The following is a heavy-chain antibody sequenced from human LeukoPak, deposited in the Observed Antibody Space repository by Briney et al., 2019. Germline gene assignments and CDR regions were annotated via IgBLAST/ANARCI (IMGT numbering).Heavy chain of an antibody. D-gene: IGHD3-16*02. CDR3: AKGCDYVWGSYRSCQQIEY. CDR1: GFTFDDYA. CDR2: ISWDSGSL. Sequence: GRSLRLSCAASGFTFDDYAMHWVRLAPGKGLEWVSSISWDSGSLGYADSVKGRFTISRDNAKNSLYLQMNSLRAEDTALYYCAKGCDYVWGSYRSCQQIEYWGQGTLVTVSS. V-gene: IGHV3-9*01. J-gene: IGHJ4*02.